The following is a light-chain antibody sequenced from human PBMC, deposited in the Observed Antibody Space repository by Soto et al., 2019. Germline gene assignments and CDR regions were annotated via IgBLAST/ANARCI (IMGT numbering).Light chain of an antibody. CDR3: TSYSRYRVLV. CDR1: GXDVGGYKF. CDR2: EVS. V-gene: IGLV2-14*01. Sequence: QSALAQPASVSGSPGQSTTISCTGTGXDVGGYKFVSWYQQHPGKTPRLMIYEVSNRPSGVSNRFSGSKSGNTASLTISGLQAEDEADYYCTSYSRYRVLVFGGGTKVTVL. J-gene: IGLJ3*02.